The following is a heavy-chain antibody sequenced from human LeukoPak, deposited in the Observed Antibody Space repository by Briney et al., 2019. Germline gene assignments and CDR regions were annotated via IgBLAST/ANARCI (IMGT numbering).Heavy chain of an antibody. Sequence: SETLSLTCSVSGGSISSYYWSWIRQPPGKGLEWIGYIYPSGSTNYNPSLESRVTISVDTSRNQFSLKLRPVTAADTAVYYCARQRKYRGGAYPRHYYYYMDVWGKGTTVTVSS. V-gene: IGHV4-4*09. CDR1: GGSISSYY. J-gene: IGHJ6*03. CDR2: IYPSGST. CDR3: ARQRKYRGGAYPRHYYYYMDV. D-gene: IGHD2-21*01.